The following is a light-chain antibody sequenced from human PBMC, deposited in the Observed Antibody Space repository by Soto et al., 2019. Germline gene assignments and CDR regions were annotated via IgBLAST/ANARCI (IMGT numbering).Light chain of an antibody. CDR2: DAS. Sequence: EIVLTQSPGTLSLSPGERATRSCRASQRISNSYLAWYQQKPGQATRLLLYDASSRATGIPDRVSGSGSGKDVTITISRLEPEDFAVYYCQQYDRPPFAFGQGPKVEIK. V-gene: IGKV3-20*01. J-gene: IGKJ2*01. CDR1: QRISNSY. CDR3: QQYDRPPFA.